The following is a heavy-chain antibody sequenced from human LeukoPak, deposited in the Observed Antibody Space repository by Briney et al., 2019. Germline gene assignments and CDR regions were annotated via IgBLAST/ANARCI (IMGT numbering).Heavy chain of an antibody. D-gene: IGHD3-10*01. V-gene: IGHV1-2*02. CDR3: ARNGRVRRVVKDLFEY. J-gene: IGHJ4*02. CDR1: GYIFTGYY. CDR2: INPNSGDT. Sequence: ASVKVSCKASGYIFTGYYMHWVRQAPGQGLEWMGWINPNSGDTNYAQKFQGRVTMTRDTSTGTAYMDLRNLRTDDTAMYYCARNGRVRRVVKDLFEYWGQGTLVAVSS.